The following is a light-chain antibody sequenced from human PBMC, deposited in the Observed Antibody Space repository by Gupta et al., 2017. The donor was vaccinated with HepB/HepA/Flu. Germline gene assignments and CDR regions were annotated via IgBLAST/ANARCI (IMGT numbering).Light chain of an antibody. Sequence: SSELTQDPTVSVALGQTVNITCQGDRLRNYYASWYQQKPGQAPLLVIYGKNNRPSGIPDRFSGSSSGNMASLTITGAQAEDEAEYYCGSWDISGSQPIFGGGAKLTVL. CDR1: RLRNYY. CDR2: GKN. J-gene: IGLJ2*01. CDR3: GSWDISGSQPI. V-gene: IGLV3-19*01.